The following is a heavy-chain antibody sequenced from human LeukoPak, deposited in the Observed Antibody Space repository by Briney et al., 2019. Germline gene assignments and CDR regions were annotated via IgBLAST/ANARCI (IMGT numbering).Heavy chain of an antibody. CDR2: IGPTGTDR. J-gene: IGHJ3*02. CDR3: ARQAPTYYYDSSGYHDAFDI. Sequence: PGGSLRLSCAASGFTFSSCGFNWVRQAPGKGLEWVSSIGPTGTDRYYADSVRGRFTISRDNAKNSMYLQMDSLRDEDAAVYYCARQAPTYYYDSSGYHDAFDIWGQGTMVTVSS. D-gene: IGHD3-22*01. CDR1: GFTFSSCG. V-gene: IGHV3-21*01.